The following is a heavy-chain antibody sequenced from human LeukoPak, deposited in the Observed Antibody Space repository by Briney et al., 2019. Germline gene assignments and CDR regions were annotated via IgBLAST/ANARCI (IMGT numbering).Heavy chain of an antibody. D-gene: IGHD3-22*01. CDR1: GYTLTELS. CDR3: ATKSWDYDSSGYYYFDY. J-gene: IGHJ4*02. CDR2: SDPEDGET. V-gene: IGHV1-24*01. Sequence: ASVKVSCKVSGYTLTELSMHWVRQAPGKGLEWMGGSDPEDGETIYAQKFQGRVTMTEDTSTDTAYMELSSLRSEDTAVYYCATKSWDYDSSGYYYFDYWGQGTLVTVSS.